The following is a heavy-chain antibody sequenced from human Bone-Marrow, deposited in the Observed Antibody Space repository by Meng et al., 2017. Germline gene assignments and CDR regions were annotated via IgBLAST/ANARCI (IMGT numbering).Heavy chain of an antibody. Sequence: QVQLQESGPGLVKPPQTLSLTFTVSGSSISNHENYWSWIRQSPGEGLEWIGYMHYDGITYYNPSLRSRATMLVDTSKNEFSLKLSSVTAADTAVYYCARYCSSTSCHNWFDPWGQGILVTVSS. J-gene: IGHJ5*02. V-gene: IGHV4-30-4*08. CDR2: MHYDGIT. CDR1: GSSISNHENY. D-gene: IGHD2-2*02. CDR3: ARYCSSTSCHNWFDP.